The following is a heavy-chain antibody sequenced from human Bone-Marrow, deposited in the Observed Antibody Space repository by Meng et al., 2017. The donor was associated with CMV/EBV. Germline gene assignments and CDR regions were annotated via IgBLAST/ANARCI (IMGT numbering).Heavy chain of an antibody. D-gene: IGHD2-2*03. CDR3: ARVGLNDY. Sequence: GESLKISCAASGFTVSSNYMSWVRQAPGKGLEWVSVIYSGGSTYYADSVKGRFTISRDTSKNTLYLQMNSLRAEDTAVYYCARVGLNDYWGQGTLVTVSS. CDR2: IYSGGST. CDR1: GFTVSSNY. J-gene: IGHJ4*02. V-gene: IGHV3-53*01.